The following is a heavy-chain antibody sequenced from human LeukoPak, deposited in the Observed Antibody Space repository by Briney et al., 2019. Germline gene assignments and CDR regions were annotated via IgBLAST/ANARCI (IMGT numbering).Heavy chain of an antibody. D-gene: IGHD3-22*01. CDR1: GYKFSTYW. CDR3: ARPNITSYYDSRGYDGFDV. CDR2: IYPDDSDT. V-gene: IGHV5-51*01. J-gene: IGHJ3*01. Sequence: GESLKISCKGSGYKFSTYWIAWVRQMPGKGLEWMGIIYPDDSDTRYNPSFQGQGTISADKSVSTAYLQWSGMRASDTAMYYCARPNITSYYDSRGYDGFDVWGQGTMVAVSS.